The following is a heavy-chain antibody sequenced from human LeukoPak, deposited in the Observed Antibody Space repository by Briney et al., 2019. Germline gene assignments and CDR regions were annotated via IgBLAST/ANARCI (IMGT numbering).Heavy chain of an antibody. V-gene: IGHV3-7*01. Sequence: GGSLRLSCAASGFSLSTYWMSWVRQAPGKGLEWVANIKQDGSEQYYGDSVKGRFTISRDNANNSLFLQMDSLTAEDTAVYYCARDPGYSYGYDYWGQGTLVTVSS. D-gene: IGHD5-18*01. CDR2: IKQDGSEQ. J-gene: IGHJ4*02. CDR3: ARDPGYSYGYDY. CDR1: GFSLSTYW.